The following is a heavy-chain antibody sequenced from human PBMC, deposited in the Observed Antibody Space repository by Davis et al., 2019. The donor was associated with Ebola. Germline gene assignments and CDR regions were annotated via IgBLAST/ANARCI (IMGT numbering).Heavy chain of an antibody. J-gene: IGHJ6*02. V-gene: IGHV3-15*01. CDR3: TTRGLDGYYYYGMDV. Sequence: GGSLRLSCAASGFTFSNAWMSWVRQAPGKGLEWVGRIKSKTDGGTTDYAAPVKGRFTISRDDSKNTLYLQMNSLKTEDTAVYYCTTRGLDGYYYYGMDVWGQGTTVTVSS. D-gene: IGHD3/OR15-3a*01. CDR2: IKSKTDGGTT. CDR1: GFTFSNAW.